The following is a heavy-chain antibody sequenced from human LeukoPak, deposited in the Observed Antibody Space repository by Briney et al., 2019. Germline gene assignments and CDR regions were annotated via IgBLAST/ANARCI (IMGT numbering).Heavy chain of an antibody. J-gene: IGHJ6*03. D-gene: IGHD6-6*01. Sequence: ASVKVSCKASGGTFSSYAISWVRQAPGQGLEWMGGIIPIFGTANYAQKFQGRDTITTDESTSTAYMELSSLRSEDTAVYYCAREGSSSSFPYYYYMDVWGKGTTVTVSS. CDR1: GGTFSSYA. CDR3: AREGSSSSFPYYYYMDV. CDR2: IIPIFGTA. V-gene: IGHV1-69*05.